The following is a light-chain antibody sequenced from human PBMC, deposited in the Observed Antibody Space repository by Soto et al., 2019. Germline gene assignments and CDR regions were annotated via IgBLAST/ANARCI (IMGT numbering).Light chain of an antibody. CDR2: WAS. V-gene: IGKV4-1*01. J-gene: IGKJ3*01. CDR1: QSLSYKSDNNNS. CDR3: QQYYYPPFT. Sequence: DIVMTQSPDSLAVTLDERATIDCKSSQSLSYKSDNNNSLAWYQQKPGQPPKLLISWASTREAGVPERFIGSGSETDFTLTITTLQAEDVAVYSCQQYYYPPFTFGPGTKVYSK.